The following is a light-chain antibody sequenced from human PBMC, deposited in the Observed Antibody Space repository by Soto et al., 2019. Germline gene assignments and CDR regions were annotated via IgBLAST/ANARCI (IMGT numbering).Light chain of an antibody. CDR1: QGISNY. CDR2: AAS. CDR3: QEYNSAPRT. V-gene: IGKV1-27*01. J-gene: IGKJ1*01. Sequence: DIQMTQSPSSLSASVGDRVTITCRARQGISNYLAWYQQKPGKVPKLLIYAASTLQSEVPSRFRGSGSGTDFTLTISSLQHEDVATYYCQEYNSAPRTFGQGTKVEIK.